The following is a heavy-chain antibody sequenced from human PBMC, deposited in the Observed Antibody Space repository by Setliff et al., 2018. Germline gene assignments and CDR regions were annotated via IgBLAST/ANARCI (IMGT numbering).Heavy chain of an antibody. CDR1: GGSGDYY. D-gene: IGHD6-13*01. J-gene: IGHJ3*02. Sequence: KTSETLSLTCTVSGGSGDYYWSWIRQPPGKGLEWIGYISNSGGTYYKSSLKSRLTISIDTSKSQFSLKLGSVTAADTAMYYCARTPAAGTGDAFDIWGQGTMVTV. CDR3: ARTPAAGTGDAFDI. V-gene: IGHV4-30-4*08. CDR2: ISNSGGT.